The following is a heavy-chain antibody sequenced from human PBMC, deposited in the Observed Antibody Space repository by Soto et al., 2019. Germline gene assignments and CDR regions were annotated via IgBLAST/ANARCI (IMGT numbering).Heavy chain of an antibody. Sequence: GGSLRLSCAASGFTVSSNYMSWVRQAPGKGLEWVSVIYSGGSTYYADSVKGRFTISRHNSKNTLYLQMNSLRAEDTAVYYCAREDPLESSPSWSGWGQGTLVTVSS. CDR3: AREDPLESSPSWSG. CDR2: IYSGGST. J-gene: IGHJ4*02. CDR1: GFTVSSNY. V-gene: IGHV3-53*04. D-gene: IGHD2-8*02.